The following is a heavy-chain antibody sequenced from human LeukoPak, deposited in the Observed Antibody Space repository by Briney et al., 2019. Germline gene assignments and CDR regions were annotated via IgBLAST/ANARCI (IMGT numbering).Heavy chain of an antibody. CDR2: ISGSGGST. J-gene: IGHJ5*02. V-gene: IGHV3-23*01. CDR1: GFAFSHYD. CDR3: AKDSRSGTLNNWFDP. Sequence: GGSLRLSCAASGFAFSHYDMSWVRQVPGKGLEWVSAISGSGGSTYYADSVKGRFTISRDNSKNTLYLQMNSLRAEDTAVYYCAKDSRSGTLNNWFDPWGQGTLVTVSS.